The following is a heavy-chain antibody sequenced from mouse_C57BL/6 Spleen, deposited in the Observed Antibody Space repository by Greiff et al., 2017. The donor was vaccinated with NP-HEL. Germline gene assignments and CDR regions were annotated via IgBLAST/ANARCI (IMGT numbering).Heavy chain of an antibody. J-gene: IGHJ1*03. CDR2: INYDGSST. V-gene: IGHV5-16*01. CDR3: ARETGTRYFDV. Sequence: EVKLMESEGGLVQPGSSMKLSCTASGFTFSDYYMAWVRQVPEKGLEWVANINYDGSSTYYLDSLKSRFIISRDNAKNILYLQMSSLKSEDTATYYCARETGTRYFDVWGTGTTVTVSS. CDR1: GFTFSDYY. D-gene: IGHD4-1*01.